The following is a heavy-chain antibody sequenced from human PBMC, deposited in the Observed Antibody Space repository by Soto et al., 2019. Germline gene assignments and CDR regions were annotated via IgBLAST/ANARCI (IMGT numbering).Heavy chain of an antibody. CDR3: ARPTHYYYYGMDV. CDR2: IIPILGIA. V-gene: IGHV1-69*02. J-gene: IGHJ6*02. Sequence: QVQLVQSGAEVKKPGSSVKVSCKASGGTFSSYTISWVRQAPGQGLEWMGRIIPILGIANYAQKFQGRVTINADKSTSTAYMELSSLRSEDTAVYYCARPTHYYYYGMDVWGQGTTVTVSS. CDR1: GGTFSSYT.